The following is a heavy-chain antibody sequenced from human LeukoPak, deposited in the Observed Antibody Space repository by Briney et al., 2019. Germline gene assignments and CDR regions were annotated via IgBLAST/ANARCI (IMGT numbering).Heavy chain of an antibody. D-gene: IGHD2-2*01. J-gene: IGHJ5*02. CDR2: INTNTGNP. Sequence: ASVKVSCKASGYTFTSYAMNWVRQAPGQGLEWMGWINTNTGNPTYAQGFTGRFVFSLDTSVSTAYLQISSLKAEDTAVYYCARSWGYCTTSSCYAHWFDPWGQGTLVTVSS. CDR1: GYTFTSYA. CDR3: ARSWGYCTTSSCYAHWFDP. V-gene: IGHV7-4-1*02.